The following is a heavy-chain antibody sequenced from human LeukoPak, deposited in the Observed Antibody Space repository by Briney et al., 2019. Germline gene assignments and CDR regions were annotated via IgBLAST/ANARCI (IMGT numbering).Heavy chain of an antibody. CDR3: AKDRATGTYCGGGCYNFDY. CDR2: IWYDGSSK. J-gene: IGHJ4*02. D-gene: IGHD2-21*01. Sequence: GGSLRLSCAVAEFTFRSYGMHWVRQAPGKGLEWVATIWYDGSSKYYADSVKGRFTISRDNSKNTLYLQMNSLRAEDTAVYYCAKDRATGTYCGGGCYNFDYWGQGTLVTVSS. CDR1: EFTFRSYG. V-gene: IGHV3-33*06.